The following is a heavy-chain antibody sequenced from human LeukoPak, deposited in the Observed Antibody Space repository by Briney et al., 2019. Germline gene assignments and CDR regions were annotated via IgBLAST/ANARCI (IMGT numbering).Heavy chain of an antibody. Sequence: ASVKVSCKASGYTFTSYGISWVRQAPGQGLEWMGWISAYNGNTNYAQKLQGRVTMTTGTSTSTAYMELRSLRSDDTAVYYCARVVVAATFGSWFDPWGQGTLATVSS. D-gene: IGHD2-15*01. J-gene: IGHJ5*02. V-gene: IGHV1-18*01. CDR1: GYTFTSYG. CDR3: ARVVVAATFGSWFDP. CDR2: ISAYNGNT.